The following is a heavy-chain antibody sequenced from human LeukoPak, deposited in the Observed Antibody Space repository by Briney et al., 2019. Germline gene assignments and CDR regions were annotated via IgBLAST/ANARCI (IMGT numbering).Heavy chain of an antibody. CDR1: GGSISSYY. V-gene: IGHV4-59*01. Sequence: SVTLSLTCTVSGGSISSYYWSWIRQPPGKGLEWIGYIYYSGSTNYNPSLKSRVTISVDTSKNQFSLKLSSVTAADTAVYYCARGSSDIVVVPAAFRGAFVIWGQGTMVTVSS. CDR2: IYYSGST. J-gene: IGHJ3*02. D-gene: IGHD2-2*01. CDR3: ARGSSDIVVVPAAFRGAFVI.